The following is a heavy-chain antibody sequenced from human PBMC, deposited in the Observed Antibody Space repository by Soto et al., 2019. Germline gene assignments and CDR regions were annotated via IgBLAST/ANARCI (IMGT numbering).Heavy chain of an antibody. CDR1: GFTFSSYA. D-gene: IGHD3-22*01. V-gene: IGHV3-23*01. Sequence: EVQLLESGGGLVQPGGSLRLSCAASGFTFSSYAMSWVRQAPGKGLEWVSAISGSGGSTYYADSVKGRFTISRDNSKNTLYLQMNSLRAEDTAVYYCAKEGGITMIVVVSLGSVYYGMDVWGQGTTVTVSS. CDR3: AKEGGITMIVVVSLGSVYYGMDV. CDR2: ISGSGGST. J-gene: IGHJ6*02.